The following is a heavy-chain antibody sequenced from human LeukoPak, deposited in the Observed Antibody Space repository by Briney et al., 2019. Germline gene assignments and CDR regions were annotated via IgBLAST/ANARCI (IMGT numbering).Heavy chain of an antibody. CDR2: INPDSGVT. D-gene: IGHD4-23*01. V-gene: IGHV1-2*02. CDR1: GFILTAYY. J-gene: IGHJ3*02. Sequence: GASVKVSCKASGFILTAYYMHWVRQAPGQGLEWMGWINPDSGVTMYAQKFQDRVTMTRDTSINTAYMEVSSLRFDDTAVYYCARDETIRETATVVTADAFDIWGQGTMVTVSS. CDR3: ARDETIRETATVVTADAFDI.